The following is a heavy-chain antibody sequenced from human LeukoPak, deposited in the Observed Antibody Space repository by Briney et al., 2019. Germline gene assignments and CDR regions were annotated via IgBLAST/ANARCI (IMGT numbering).Heavy chain of an antibody. CDR3: ARDRKSSGSYHAFDI. V-gene: IGHV6-1*01. CDR2: TYYRSQWYN. J-gene: IGHJ3*02. CDR1: GDSVSTNSAA. Sequence: SQTLSLTCAISGDSVSTNSAAWNWIRQSPSRGLEWVGRTYYRSQWYNDYAESVKSRISINPDTSKNQFSLQLDSVTPEDTAVYYCARDRKSSGSYHAFDIWGQGTMVTVSS. D-gene: IGHD1-26*01.